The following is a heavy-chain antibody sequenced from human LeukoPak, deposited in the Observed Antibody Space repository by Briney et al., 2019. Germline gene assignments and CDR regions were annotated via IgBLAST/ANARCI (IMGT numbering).Heavy chain of an antibody. CDR1: GYTLTELS. J-gene: IGHJ6*03. D-gene: IGHD2-8*01. CDR2: FDPEDGET. V-gene: IGHV1-24*01. Sequence: ASVKVSCKVSGYTLTELSMHWVRQAPGKGLEWMGGFDPEDGETIYAQKFQGRVTMTEDTSTDTAYMELSSLRSEDTAVYYCATDPSLRYYYYYMDVWGKGTTVTISS. CDR3: ATDPSLRYYYYYMDV.